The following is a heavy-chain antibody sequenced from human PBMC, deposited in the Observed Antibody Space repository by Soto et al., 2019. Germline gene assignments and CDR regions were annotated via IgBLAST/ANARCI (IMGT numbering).Heavy chain of an antibody. CDR2: ISGSGGST. V-gene: IGHV3-23*01. CDR3: AKSLGDYYDSSGPHYYYYGMDA. J-gene: IGHJ6*02. D-gene: IGHD3-22*01. Sequence: PGGSVRLSCAASGFTFSSYAMSWVRQAPGKGLEWVSAISGSGGSTYYADSVKGRFTISRDNSKNTLYLQMNSLRAEDTAVYYCAKSLGDYYDSSGPHYYYYGMDARGQGPTVTVS. CDR1: GFTFSSYA.